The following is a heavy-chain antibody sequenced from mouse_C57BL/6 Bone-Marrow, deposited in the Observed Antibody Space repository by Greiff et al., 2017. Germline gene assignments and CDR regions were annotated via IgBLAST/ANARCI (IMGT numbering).Heavy chain of an antibody. CDR1: GFTFSSYA. D-gene: IGHD2-5*01. J-gene: IGHJ1*03. V-gene: IGHV5-9-1*02. Sequence: EVHLVESGEGLVKPGGSLKLSCAASGFTFSSYAMSWVRQTPEKRLEWVAYISSGGDYIYYADTVKGRFTISRDNARNTLYLQMSSLKSEDTAMYYCTRDYYSNYHWYFDVWGTGTTVTVSS. CDR3: TRDYYSNYHWYFDV. CDR2: ISSGGDYI.